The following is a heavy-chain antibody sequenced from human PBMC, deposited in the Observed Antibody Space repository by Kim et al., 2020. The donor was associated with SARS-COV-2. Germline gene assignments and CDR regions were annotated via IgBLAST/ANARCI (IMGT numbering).Heavy chain of an antibody. CDR3: AREVRWELPPTPDY. D-gene: IGHD1-26*01. CDR2: IYHSGST. Sequence: SETLSLTCTVSGYSISSGYYWGWIRQPPGKGLEWIGSIYHSGSTYYNPSLKSRVTISVDTSKNQFSLKLSSVTAADTAVYYCAREVRWELPPTPDYWGQGTLVTVSS. J-gene: IGHJ4*02. CDR1: GYSISSGYY. V-gene: IGHV4-38-2*02.